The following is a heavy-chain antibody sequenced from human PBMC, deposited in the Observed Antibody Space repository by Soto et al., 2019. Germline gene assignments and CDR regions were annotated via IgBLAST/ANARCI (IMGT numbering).Heavy chain of an antibody. CDR3: AREYSSGPIDY. CDR1: GFTVSSNY. V-gene: IGHV3-66*01. J-gene: IGHJ4*02. Sequence: GGSLRLSCAASGFTVSSNYMSWVRQAPGKGLEWVSVIYSGGSTYYADSVKGRFTISRDNSKNTLYLQMNSLRAEDTAVYYCAREYSSGPIDYWGQGTLVTVSS. D-gene: IGHD6-19*01. CDR2: IYSGGST.